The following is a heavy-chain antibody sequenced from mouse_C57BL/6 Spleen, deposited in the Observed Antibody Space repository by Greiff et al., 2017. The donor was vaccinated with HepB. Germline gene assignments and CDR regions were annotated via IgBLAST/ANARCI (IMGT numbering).Heavy chain of an antibody. V-gene: IGHV1-50*01. CDR2: IDPSDSYT. CDR3: ARGTTADY. J-gene: IGHJ2*01. D-gene: IGHD1-2*01. CDR1: SYTFTNYW. Sequence: QVQLQQPGAELVKPGSSVKLSCKAYSYTFTNYWIGKIDPSDSYTNYNQKFKGKATLTVDTSSSTAYMQLSSLTSEDSAVYYCARGTTADYWGQGTTLTVSS.